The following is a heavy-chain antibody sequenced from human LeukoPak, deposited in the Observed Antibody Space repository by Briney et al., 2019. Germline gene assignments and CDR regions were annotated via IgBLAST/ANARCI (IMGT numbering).Heavy chain of an antibody. CDR3: ARVGLLWFGELSRGYYYYGMDV. D-gene: IGHD3-10*01. CDR2: INHSGST. V-gene: IGHV4-34*01. CDR1: GGPFSGYY. J-gene: IGHJ6*02. Sequence: SETLSLTCAVYGGPFSGYYWSWIRQPPGEGLVWIGEINHSGSTNYNPSLKSRVTISVDTSKNQFSLKLSSVTAADTAVYYCARVGLLWFGELSRGYYYYGMDVWGQGTTVTVSS.